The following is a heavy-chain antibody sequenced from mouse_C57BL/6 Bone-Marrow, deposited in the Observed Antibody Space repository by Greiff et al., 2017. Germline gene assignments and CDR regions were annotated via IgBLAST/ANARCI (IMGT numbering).Heavy chain of an antibody. Sequence: VQLQQPGAELVRPGTSVKLSCKASGYTFTSYWLHWVKQRPGQGLEWIGVIVPSDSYTNYNQKFKGKATLTVDTSSSTAYMQLSSLTSEDSAVYYCARGGWLRYAMDYWGQGTSVTVSS. CDR2: IVPSDSYT. CDR1: GYTFTSYW. CDR3: ARGGWLRYAMDY. D-gene: IGHD2-2*01. V-gene: IGHV1-59*01. J-gene: IGHJ4*01.